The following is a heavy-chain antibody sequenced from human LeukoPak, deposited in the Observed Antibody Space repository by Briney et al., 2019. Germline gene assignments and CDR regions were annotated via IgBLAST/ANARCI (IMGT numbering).Heavy chain of an antibody. Sequence: KTGGSLRLSCAASGFIFSDYYMTWIRQAPGKGLEGLSYISGSGSDTNYADSVKGRFTTSRDNAKNTLYLQMNSLRAEDTAVYYCARVGSIAAAGTPDYWGQGTLVTVSS. V-gene: IGHV3-11*06. D-gene: IGHD6-13*01. CDR2: ISGSGSDT. CDR1: GFIFSDYY. J-gene: IGHJ4*02. CDR3: ARVGSIAAAGTPDY.